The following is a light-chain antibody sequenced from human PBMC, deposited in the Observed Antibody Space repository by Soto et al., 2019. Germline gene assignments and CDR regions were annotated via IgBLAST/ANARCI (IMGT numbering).Light chain of an antibody. Sequence: DIQMTQSPSSLSASVEDRVTITCRASQCISNYLNWYQQKPGKAPKLLIYAASSLQSGVPSRFSGSGSGTDFTLTISSLQPEDFASYYCQQSYSTPWTFGQGTKVDIK. CDR2: AAS. CDR1: QCISNY. J-gene: IGKJ1*01. CDR3: QQSYSTPWT. V-gene: IGKV1-39*01.